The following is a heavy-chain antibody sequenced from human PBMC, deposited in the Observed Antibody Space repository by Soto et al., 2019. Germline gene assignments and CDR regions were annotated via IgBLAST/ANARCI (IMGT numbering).Heavy chain of an antibody. CDR3: AADPTLAMTGYYHHDAFDI. J-gene: IGHJ3*02. D-gene: IGHD3-9*01. Sequence: SVKVSCKASGFTFTSSAMQWVRQARGQRLEWIGWIVVGSGNTNYAQKFQERVTITRDMSTSTAYMELSSLRSEDTAVYYCAADPTLAMTGYYHHDAFDIWGQGTMVTVSS. CDR1: GFTFTSSA. V-gene: IGHV1-58*02. CDR2: IVVGSGNT.